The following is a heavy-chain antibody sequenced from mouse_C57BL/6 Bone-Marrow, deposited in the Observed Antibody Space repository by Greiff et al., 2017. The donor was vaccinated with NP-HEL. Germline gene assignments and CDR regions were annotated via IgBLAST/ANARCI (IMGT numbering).Heavy chain of an antibody. CDR2: IDPENGDT. J-gene: IGHJ4*01. D-gene: IGHD2-5*01. V-gene: IGHV14-4*01. CDR1: GFNIKDDY. CDR3: TISYYSNYWDAMDY. Sequence: VQLQQSGAELVRPGASVKLSCTASGFNIKDDYMHWVKQRPEQGLEWIGWIDPENGDTEYASKVQGKATITADTSSNTAYLQLSSLTSEDTAVYYCTISYYSNYWDAMDYWGQGTSVTVSS.